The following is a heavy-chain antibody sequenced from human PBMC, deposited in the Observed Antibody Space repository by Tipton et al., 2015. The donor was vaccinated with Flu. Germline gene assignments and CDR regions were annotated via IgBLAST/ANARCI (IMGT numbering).Heavy chain of an antibody. D-gene: IGHD6-13*01. CDR1: GGSIDSYH. J-gene: IGHJ3*01. CDR2: FYTTGST. Sequence: TLSLTCTVSGGSIDSYHWSWIRQSAGKGLEWIGHFYTTGSTNYNPSLKSRVTMSLDTSQNQFSLKLTSVTAADTAVYYCAKTSRWYADDAFDVWGQGTMVTVSS. CDR3: AKTSRWYADDAFDV. V-gene: IGHV4-4*07.